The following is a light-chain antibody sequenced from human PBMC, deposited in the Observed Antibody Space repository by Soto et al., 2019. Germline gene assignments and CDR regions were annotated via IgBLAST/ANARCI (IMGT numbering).Light chain of an antibody. Sequence: QSLLTQPASVSGSPGQSITIPCTGTSSDFGGYDHVSWYQQHPGKAPKLMVYDVSNRPSGVSDRFSGSKSANTASLTISGLQAEDEADYYCNSYTTSSSLYVFGTGTKVTVL. CDR3: NSYTTSSSLYV. V-gene: IGLV2-14*01. J-gene: IGLJ1*01. CDR2: DVS. CDR1: SSDFGGYDH.